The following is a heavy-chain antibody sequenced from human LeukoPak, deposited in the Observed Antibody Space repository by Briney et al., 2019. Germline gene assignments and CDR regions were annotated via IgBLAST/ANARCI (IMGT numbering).Heavy chain of an antibody. D-gene: IGHD6-13*01. CDR3: ARRGITYSSSFFEF. CDR1: GGSISGGKDF. Sequence: PSETLSLTCTVSGGSISGGKDFWGWIRQPPGKGLEWIGSIFYSGSTYYNPSLKSRVTISVDTSRNEFSLKVMSATVADTAVYYCARRGITYSSSFFEFWGQGALATVSS. V-gene: IGHV4-39*01. CDR2: IFYSGST. J-gene: IGHJ4*02.